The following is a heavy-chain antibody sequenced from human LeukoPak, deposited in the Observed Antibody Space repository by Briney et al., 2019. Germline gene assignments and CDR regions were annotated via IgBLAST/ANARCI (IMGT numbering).Heavy chain of an antibody. D-gene: IGHD5-12*01. V-gene: IGHV6-1*01. CDR3: ARGRSGYDYFDY. CDR2: TYYRSKWSH. CDR1: RDSVSSNSAA. J-gene: IGHJ4*02. Sequence: SQTLSLTCAISRDSVSSNSAAWNWIRQFPSRGLEWLGRTYYRSKWSHDYAISVKSRIIINPDTSENQFSLQLNPVTPDDTAVYYCARGRSGYDYFDYWGQGTVVTVSS.